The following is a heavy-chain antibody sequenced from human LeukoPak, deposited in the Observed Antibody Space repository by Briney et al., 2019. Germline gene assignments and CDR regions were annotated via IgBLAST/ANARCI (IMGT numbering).Heavy chain of an antibody. CDR2: ISSRSSYI. CDR1: GFTFSTYS. Sequence: GGSLRLSCAASGFTFSTYSMNWVRQAPGKGLEWVSSISSRSSYIYYADSVKGRFTISRDNAKNSLYLQMNSLRAEDTAVYYCAREATMINPDAFDIWGQWTMVTVSS. J-gene: IGHJ3*02. D-gene: IGHD3-22*01. V-gene: IGHV3-21*01. CDR3: AREATMINPDAFDI.